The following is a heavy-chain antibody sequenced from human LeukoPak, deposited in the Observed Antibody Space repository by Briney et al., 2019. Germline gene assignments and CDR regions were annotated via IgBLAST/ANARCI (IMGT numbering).Heavy chain of an antibody. J-gene: IGHJ4*02. Sequence: SETLSLTCTVSGYSISSGYYWGWIRQPPGKGLEWIGSIYHSGSTYYNPSLKSRVTISVDTSKNQFSLKLSSVTAADTAVYYCARAAYCGGDCPKPFDYWGQGTLVTVSS. CDR1: GYSISSGYY. CDR2: IYHSGST. V-gene: IGHV4-38-2*02. D-gene: IGHD2-21*02. CDR3: ARAAYCGGDCPKPFDY.